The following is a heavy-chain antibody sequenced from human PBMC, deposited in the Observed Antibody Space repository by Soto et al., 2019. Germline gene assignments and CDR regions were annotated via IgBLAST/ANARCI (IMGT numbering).Heavy chain of an antibody. D-gene: IGHD2-2*01. Sequence: GGSLRLSCAASGFPFSNYWMSWVRQAPGKGLEWVANIKEDGSDIYYVDSVRGRFTISRDNAKNSLYLQMDSLRGEDTAVYYCARDKAYCSSNCYRGPDFDYWGQGTLVTVSS. V-gene: IGHV3-7*01. CDR1: GFPFSNYW. CDR3: ARDKAYCSSNCYRGPDFDY. J-gene: IGHJ4*02. CDR2: IKEDGSDI.